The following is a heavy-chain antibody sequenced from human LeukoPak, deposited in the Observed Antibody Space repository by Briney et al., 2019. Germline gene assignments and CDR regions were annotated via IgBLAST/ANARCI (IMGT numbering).Heavy chain of an antibody. V-gene: IGHV4-61*02. J-gene: IGHJ4*02. Sequence: SETLSLTCTVSGGSISSGSYYWSWIRQPAGKGLEWIGRIYTSGSTNYNPSLKSRVTISVDTSKSQFSLKLSSVTAADTAFYYCARMSGSGLTDYWGQGTLVTVSS. CDR3: ARMSGSGLTDY. CDR1: GGSISSGSYY. CDR2: IYTSGST. D-gene: IGHD3-10*01.